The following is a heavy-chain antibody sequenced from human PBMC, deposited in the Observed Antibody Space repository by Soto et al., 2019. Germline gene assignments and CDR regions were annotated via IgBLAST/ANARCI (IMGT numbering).Heavy chain of an antibody. J-gene: IGHJ6*02. V-gene: IGHV1-58*02. CDR1: GCTFTSYG. Sequence: SVKVSCKASGCTFTSYGISWVRQAPGQRLEWIGWIVVGSGNTNYAQKFQERVTITRDMSTSTAYMELSSLRSEDTAVYYCAAKSTAYYYYGMDVWGQGTTVTVSS. CDR2: IVVGSGNT. CDR3: AAKSTAYYYYGMDV. D-gene: IGHD5-18*01.